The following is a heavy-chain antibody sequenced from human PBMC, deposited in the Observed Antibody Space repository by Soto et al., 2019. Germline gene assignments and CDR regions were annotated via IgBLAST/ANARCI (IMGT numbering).Heavy chain of an antibody. J-gene: IGHJ4*02. CDR3: AREWGNYRDYFDY. CDR1: GGSISSSNW. Sequence: PSETLSLTCAVSGGSISSSNWWSWVRQPPGKGLEWIGEIYHSGSTNYNPSLKSRVTISVDKSKNQFSLKLSSVTAADTAVYYCAREWGNYRDYFDYWGQGTLVTVSS. D-gene: IGHD3-16*02. V-gene: IGHV4-4*02. CDR2: IYHSGST.